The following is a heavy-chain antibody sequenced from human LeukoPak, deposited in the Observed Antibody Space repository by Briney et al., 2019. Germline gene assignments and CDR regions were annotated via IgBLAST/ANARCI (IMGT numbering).Heavy chain of an antibody. D-gene: IGHD4-17*01. V-gene: IGHV3-30*02. J-gene: IGHJ4*02. CDR3: AKPGNDYGDYGPLNY. Sequence: GGSLRLSCAASGFTFSSYGMHWVRQAPGKGLEWVAFIRYDGSNKYYADSVKGRFTISRDNSKNTLYLQMNSLRAEDTAVYYCAKPGNDYGDYGPLNYWSQGTLVTVSS. CDR2: IRYDGSNK. CDR1: GFTFSSYG.